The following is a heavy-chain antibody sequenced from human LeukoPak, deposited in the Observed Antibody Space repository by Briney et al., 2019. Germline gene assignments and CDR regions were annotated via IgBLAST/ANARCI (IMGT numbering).Heavy chain of an antibody. CDR2: ISSSGSTI. J-gene: IGHJ4*02. Sequence: GGSLRLSCAASGFTFSDYYMSWIRQAPGKGLEWVSYISSSGSTIYYADSVKGRFTISRDNAKNSLYLQMNSLRAEDTAVYYCARAQEYCSGTSCYSPWGYWGQGTLVTVSS. CDR1: GFTFSDYY. CDR3: ARAQEYCSGTSCYSPWGY. V-gene: IGHV3-11*01. D-gene: IGHD2-2*02.